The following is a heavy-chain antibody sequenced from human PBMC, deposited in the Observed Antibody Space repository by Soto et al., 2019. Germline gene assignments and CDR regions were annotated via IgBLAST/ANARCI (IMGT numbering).Heavy chain of an antibody. CDR2: IIPIIGTP. CDR1: GGSLRNSG. Sequence: SVKVSCKTSGGSLRNSGINWVRQAPGQGLEWVGGIIPIIGTPNYLQRLQTRVTITADESTNTAFLELGSLRFDDTAIYYCAREQDGSGSLSYYFDQWGQGTLVTVSS. V-gene: IGHV1-69*13. CDR3: AREQDGSGSLSYYFDQ. D-gene: IGHD3-10*01. J-gene: IGHJ4*02.